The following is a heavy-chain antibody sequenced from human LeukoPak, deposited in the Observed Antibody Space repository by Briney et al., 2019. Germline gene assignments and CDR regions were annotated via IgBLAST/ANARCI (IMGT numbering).Heavy chain of an antibody. Sequence: TPSETLSLTCAVYGGSFSGYYWSWIRQPPGKGLEWIGEINHSGGTNYNPSPKSRVTISVDTSKNQFSLKLSSVTAADTAVYYCARHGAEYSSSSGLNDAFDIWGQGTMVTVSS. V-gene: IGHV4-34*01. J-gene: IGHJ3*02. CDR2: INHSGGT. CDR1: GGSFSGYY. CDR3: ARHGAEYSSSSGLNDAFDI. D-gene: IGHD6-6*01.